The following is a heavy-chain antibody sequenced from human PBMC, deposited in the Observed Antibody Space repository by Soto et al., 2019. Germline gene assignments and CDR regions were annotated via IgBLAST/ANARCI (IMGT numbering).Heavy chain of an antibody. J-gene: IGHJ5*01. V-gene: IGHV3-53*02. CDR1: GFNVSSNS. Sequence: EVQLVETGGGLIQTGGSLRLSCAASGFNVSSNSMNWVRRAPGKGLEWLSLIHSDANTKYADSVKGRFTVSRDSSENKFYLQMNSLRAEDTAVYYCARHVWLESWGQGTLVTVSS. CDR2: IHSDANT. CDR3: ARHVWLES.